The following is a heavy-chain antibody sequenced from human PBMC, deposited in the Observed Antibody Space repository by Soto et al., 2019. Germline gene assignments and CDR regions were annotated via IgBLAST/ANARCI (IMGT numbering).Heavy chain of an antibody. CDR3: AKGAASSWYGGHFDC. CDR1: GFTFSTYA. J-gene: IGHJ4*02. D-gene: IGHD6-13*01. V-gene: IGHV3-23*01. CDR2: ISGSGGST. Sequence: VQLLESGGGLVQPGGSLRVSFAASGFTFSTYAMNWVRQAPGKGLDWVPAISGSGGSTYYADSVTGRFTISRDNSKNTLYLQMNSLSAEYTAVYYCAKGAASSWYGGHFDCWGQGTLVTVSS.